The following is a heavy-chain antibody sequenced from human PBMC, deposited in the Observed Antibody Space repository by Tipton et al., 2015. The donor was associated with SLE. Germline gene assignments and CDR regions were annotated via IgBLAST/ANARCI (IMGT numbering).Heavy chain of an antibody. V-gene: IGHV4-34*01. Sequence: TLSLTCDLNGGSFSGYYWSWIRQPPGKGLEWIGEINHSGSTNYNPSLKSRDTISADTSKNQFYLKLSSVTAADTAVYYCARGSSPGASPLYWGQGTLVTVSS. D-gene: IGHD2-2*01. CDR1: GGSFSGYY. CDR3: ARGSSPGASPLY. CDR2: INHSGST. J-gene: IGHJ4*02.